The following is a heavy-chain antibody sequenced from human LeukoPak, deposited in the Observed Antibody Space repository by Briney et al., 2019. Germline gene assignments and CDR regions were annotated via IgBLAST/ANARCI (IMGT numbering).Heavy chain of an antibody. CDR3: ARDLVRDPNWFDP. D-gene: IGHD2-8*01. CDR1: GYTFTSYD. V-gene: IGHV1-8*01. CDR2: MNPNSGNT. J-gene: IGHJ5*02. Sequence: ASVKVSCKASGYTFTSYDINWVRQATGQGLEWMGWMNPNSGNTGYAQKFQGRVTMTRNTSISTAYMELSSLRSEDTAVYYCARDLVRDPNWFDPWGQGTLVTVSS.